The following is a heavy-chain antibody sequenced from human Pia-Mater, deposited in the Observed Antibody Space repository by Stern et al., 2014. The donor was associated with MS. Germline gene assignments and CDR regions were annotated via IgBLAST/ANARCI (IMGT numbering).Heavy chain of an antibody. CDR2: IGPTSGAT. D-gene: IGHD4-11*01. CDR3: ARQYSSYPDY. Sequence: QVQLVQSGAEVRKPGASGKVSCKASGYTFTGHYVHWVRQAPGQGLEWMGRIGPTSGATNFAQKFQGRVPLTRDTSISTAYMELSSLTSDDTAVYYCARQYSSYPDYWGQGTLVTVSS. V-gene: IGHV1-2*06. CDR1: GYTFTGHY. J-gene: IGHJ4*02.